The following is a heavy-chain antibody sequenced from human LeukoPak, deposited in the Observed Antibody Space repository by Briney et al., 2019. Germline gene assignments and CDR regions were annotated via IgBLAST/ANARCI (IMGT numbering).Heavy chain of an antibody. V-gene: IGHV1-2*02. J-gene: IGHJ4*02. CDR3: ARGGITMIVVVISLFDY. CDR1: GCTFTGYY. CDR2: INPNSGGT. Sequence: ASVKVSCKASGCTFTGYYMHWVRQAPGQGLEWMGWINPNSGGTNYAQKFQGRVTMTRDTSISTAYMELSRLRSDDTAVYYCARGGITMIVVVISLFDYWGQGTLVTVSS. D-gene: IGHD3-22*01.